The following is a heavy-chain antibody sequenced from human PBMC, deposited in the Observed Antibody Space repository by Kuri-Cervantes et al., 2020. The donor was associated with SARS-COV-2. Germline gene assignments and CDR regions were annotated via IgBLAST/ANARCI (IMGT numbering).Heavy chain of an antibody. CDR2: ISGSGGST. D-gene: IGHD4-17*01. V-gene: IGHV3-23*01. J-gene: IGHJ4*02. CDR1: GFTFSSYA. Sequence: GESLKISCAASGFTFSSYAMSWVRQAPGKGLEWVSAISGSGGSTYYADSVKGRFTISRDNSKNALYLQMNSLRAEDTAVYYCAREALTTVIDYWGQGTLVTVSS. CDR3: AREALTTVIDY.